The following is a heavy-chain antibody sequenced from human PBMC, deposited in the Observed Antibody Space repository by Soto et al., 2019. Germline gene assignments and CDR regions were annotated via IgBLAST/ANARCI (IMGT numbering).Heavy chain of an antibody. CDR3: VRRNRDSSSSGWGGVFDY. J-gene: IGHJ4*02. CDR1: GFTFSDSG. CDR2: IWSDGSDK. V-gene: IGHV3-33*01. Sequence: QVQLVESGGGVVQPGGSLRLSCATSGFTFSDSGMHWVRQAPGKGLEWVAVIWSDGSDKSYADSVEGRFTISRDNSKNTRYLQMNSLRAEDTGVYYCVRRNRDSSSSGWGGVFDYWGQGTLVTVSS. D-gene: IGHD6-6*01.